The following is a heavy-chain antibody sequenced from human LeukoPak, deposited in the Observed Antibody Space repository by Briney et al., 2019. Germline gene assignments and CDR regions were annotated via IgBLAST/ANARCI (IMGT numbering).Heavy chain of an antibody. Sequence: GGSLRLSCAASGFTFSSYSMNWVRQAPGKGLEWVSSISSSSSYIYYADSVKGRFTISRDNAKNSLYLQMNSLRAEDTAVYYCAREPTPHVIPVDYWGQGTLVTVSS. CDR2: ISSSSSYI. CDR3: AREPTPHVIPVDY. V-gene: IGHV3-21*01. D-gene: IGHD2-21*01. CDR1: GFTFSSYS. J-gene: IGHJ4*02.